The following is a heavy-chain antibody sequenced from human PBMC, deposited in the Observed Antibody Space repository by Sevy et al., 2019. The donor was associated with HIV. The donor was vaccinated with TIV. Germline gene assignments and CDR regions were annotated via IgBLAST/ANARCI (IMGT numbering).Heavy chain of an antibody. D-gene: IGHD2-21*01. J-gene: IGHJ4*02. CDR1: GFTFSSYA. CDR2: ISGSGGST. Sequence: GGSLRLSCAASGFTFSSYAMSWVRQAPGKGLEWVSAISGSGGSTYYADSVKGRFIISRDNSKNTLYLQMNSLRAEDTAVYYCAKLTEVVVVIAKYYFDYWGQGTLVTVSS. CDR3: AKLTEVVVVIAKYYFDY. V-gene: IGHV3-23*01.